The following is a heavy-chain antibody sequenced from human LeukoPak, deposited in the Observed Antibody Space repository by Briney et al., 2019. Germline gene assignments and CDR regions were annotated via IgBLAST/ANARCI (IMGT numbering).Heavy chain of an antibody. CDR2: ISAYNSNT. D-gene: IGHD5-18*01. J-gene: IGHJ4*02. CDR1: GYTFTSYG. Sequence: ASVKVSCKASGYTFTSYGISWVRQAPGQGLEWMGWISAYNSNTNYAQKLQGRVTMTTDTSTSTAYMELRSPRSDDTAVYYCARGRRGYSYGYVDYWGQGTLVTVSS. V-gene: IGHV1-18*01. CDR3: ARGRRGYSYGYVDY.